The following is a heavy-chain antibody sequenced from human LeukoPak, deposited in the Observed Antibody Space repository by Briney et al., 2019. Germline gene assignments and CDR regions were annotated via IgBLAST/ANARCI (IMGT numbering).Heavy chain of an antibody. Sequence: GGSLRLSCAASGFTFSDYYMSWIRQAPGKGLEWVSYISSSGSTIYYADSVKGRFTISRDNAKNSLYLQMNSLRAEDTAVYYCARMGLGAVVTDCECEAFDIWGQGTMVTVSS. J-gene: IGHJ3*02. CDR2: ISSSGSTI. V-gene: IGHV3-11*04. CDR3: ARMGLGAVVTDCECEAFDI. D-gene: IGHD4-23*01. CDR1: GFTFSDYY.